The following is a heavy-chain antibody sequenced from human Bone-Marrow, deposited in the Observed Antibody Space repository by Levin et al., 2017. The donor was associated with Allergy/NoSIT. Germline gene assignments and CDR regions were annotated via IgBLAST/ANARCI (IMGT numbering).Heavy chain of an antibody. V-gene: IGHV3-9*01. CDR3: ARHKDYGGNGYYYYSMDV. J-gene: IGHJ6*02. Sequence: QAGGSLRLSCAASGFTFTDYAIHWIRQAPGRGLEWVSGVSWNSGTIGYADSVKGRFTISRDNAKNSLYLQMNSLRTEDTALYFCARHKDYGGNGYYYYSMDVCGQGTTVTVSS. D-gene: IGHD4-23*01. CDR1: GFTFTDYA. CDR2: VSWNSGTI.